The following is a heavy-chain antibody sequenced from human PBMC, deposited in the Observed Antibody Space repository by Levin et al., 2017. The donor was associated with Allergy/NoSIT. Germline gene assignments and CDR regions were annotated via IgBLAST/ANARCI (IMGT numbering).Heavy chain of an antibody. CDR2: ISNDGINE. D-gene: IGHD5-18*01. CDR1: GFTFSSSA. V-gene: IGHV3-30-3*01. J-gene: IGHJ4*02. CDR3: ARGDDTRMVTSLDY. Sequence: GESLKISCAASGFTFSSSAMHWVRQAPGKGLEWVAVISNDGINEHFADSVKGRFTISRDNSKNTLYLQMHSLRVEDTAVYYCARGDDTRMVTSLDYWGQGTLVTVSS.